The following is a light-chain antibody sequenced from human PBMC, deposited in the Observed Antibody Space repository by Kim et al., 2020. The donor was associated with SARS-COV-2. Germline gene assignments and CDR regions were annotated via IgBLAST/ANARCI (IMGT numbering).Light chain of an antibody. Sequence: DNQMTQSPSALSASVGVRVTITCRASQSIDSWLAWYQEKPGKAPKVLIYDASTLESGVPSRFSGSGSGTEFTLTISSLQPDDFATYYCQQYRSYPLTFGGGTKVDIK. V-gene: IGKV1-5*01. CDR3: QQYRSYPLT. J-gene: IGKJ4*01. CDR1: QSIDSW. CDR2: DAS.